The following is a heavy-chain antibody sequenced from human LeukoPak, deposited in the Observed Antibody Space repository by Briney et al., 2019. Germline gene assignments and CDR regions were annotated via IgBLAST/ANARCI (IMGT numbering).Heavy chain of an antibody. CDR2: INPRTGST. J-gene: IGHJ4*02. V-gene: IGHV1-46*01. CDR1: GYSFTNYY. D-gene: IGHD6-19*01. Sequence: ASVKVSCKASGYSFTNYYVHWVRQAPGQGLEWVGIINPRTGSTTYAQKVQGRVIVTRDTSTSTVYMELSSLRSEDTAVYYCARRHHSSGWYFDYWGQGTLVTVSS. CDR3: ARRHHSSGWYFDY.